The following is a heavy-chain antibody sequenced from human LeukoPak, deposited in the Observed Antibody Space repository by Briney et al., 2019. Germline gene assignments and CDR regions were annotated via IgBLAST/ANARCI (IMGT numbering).Heavy chain of an antibody. J-gene: IGHJ5*02. CDR3: AKRSITGTTPRSNWFDP. CDR1: GFTFSSYG. Sequence: PGGSLRLSCAASGFTFSSYGMHWVRQAPGKGLEWVAFIRYDGSNKYYADSVKGRFTISRDNSKNTLYLQMNSLRAEDTAVYYCAKRSITGTTPRSNWFDPWGQGTLVTVSS. D-gene: IGHD1-20*01. V-gene: IGHV3-30*02. CDR2: IRYDGSNK.